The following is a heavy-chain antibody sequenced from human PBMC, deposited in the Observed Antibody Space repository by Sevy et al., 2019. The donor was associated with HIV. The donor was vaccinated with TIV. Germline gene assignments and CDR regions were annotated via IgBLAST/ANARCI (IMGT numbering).Heavy chain of an antibody. CDR1: GYSFTKFW. D-gene: IGHD3-22*01. CDR2: IYPGDPNT. Sequence: GESLKISCKGSGYSFTKFWIGWARQMPGKGLEWMGIIYPGDPNTRYSPSFQGQVTISADKSISTAYLQWSGLKASDTAMYYCARHVYYYDSSGYYSIDSWGQGTPVTVSS. J-gene: IGHJ4*02. V-gene: IGHV5-51*01. CDR3: ARHVYYYDSSGYYSIDS.